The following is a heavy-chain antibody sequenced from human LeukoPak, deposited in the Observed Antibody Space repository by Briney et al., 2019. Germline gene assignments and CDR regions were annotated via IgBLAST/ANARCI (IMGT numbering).Heavy chain of an antibody. Sequence: PSETLSLTCTVSGGSIGSGDYYWNWIRQPPGKGLAWIGYIYDSGETYYNPSLKSRVIISLDTSKNPFYLRLSSVTASDTAVYYCARDRGVVIPFDYWGQGTLVTVSS. CDR3: ARDRGVVIPFDY. CDR1: GGSIGSGDYY. J-gene: IGHJ4*02. D-gene: IGHD2-2*01. V-gene: IGHV4-30-4*08. CDR2: IYDSGET.